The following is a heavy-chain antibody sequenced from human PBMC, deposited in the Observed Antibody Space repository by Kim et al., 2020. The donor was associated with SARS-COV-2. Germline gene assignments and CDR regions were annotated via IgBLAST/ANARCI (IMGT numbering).Heavy chain of an antibody. CDR1: GFTFSSYA. V-gene: IGHV3-30-3*01. CDR2: ISYDGNNK. J-gene: IGHJ6*02. Sequence: GGSLRLSCAASGFTFSSYAMHWVRQAPGKGLEWVAVISYDGNNKYYADSVKGRFTFSRDNSKNTLFLQMNSLRAEDTAVYYCARAESYYYGMDVWGQGTTVTVSS. CDR3: ARAESYYYGMDV.